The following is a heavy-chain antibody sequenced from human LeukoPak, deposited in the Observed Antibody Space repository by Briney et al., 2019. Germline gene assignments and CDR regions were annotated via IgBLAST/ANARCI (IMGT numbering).Heavy chain of an antibody. V-gene: IGHV4-34*01. CDR2: INHSGST. Sequence: SETLSLTCAVYGESFSGYYWSWIRQPPGKGLEWIGGINHSGSTNYNPSLKSRVTISVDTSKNQFSLKLSSVTAADTAVYYCARGSVTRYYYYYMDVWGQGTMVTVSS. J-gene: IGHJ6*03. CDR1: GESFSGYY. CDR3: ARGSVTRYYYYYMDV. D-gene: IGHD4-17*01.